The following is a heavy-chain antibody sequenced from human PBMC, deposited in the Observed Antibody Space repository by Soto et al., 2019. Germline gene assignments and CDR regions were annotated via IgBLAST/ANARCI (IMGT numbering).Heavy chain of an antibody. CDR1: GFTFDDYA. V-gene: IGHV3-9*01. CDR3: AKASSSWYGGYFDY. Sequence: GGSLRLSCAASGFTFDDYAMHWVRQAPGKGLEWVSGISWNSGSIGYADSVKGRFTISRDNAKNSLYLQMNSLRAEDTALYYCAKASSSWYGGYFDYWRQRTLVTVTS. D-gene: IGHD6-13*01. J-gene: IGHJ4*02. CDR2: ISWNSGSI.